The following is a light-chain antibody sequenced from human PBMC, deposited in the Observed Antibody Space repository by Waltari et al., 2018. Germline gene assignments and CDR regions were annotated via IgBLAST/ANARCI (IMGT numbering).Light chain of an antibody. J-gene: IGKJ3*01. CDR3: QHRSGP. CDR1: QSVSDS. CDR2: DAS. V-gene: IGKV3-11*01. Sequence: DIVLTQSPATLSLSPGERATLSCRASQSVSDSLDWYQHEPGQAPRLLVYDASNRATGVPARFSGSGSGTHFTLTISSLEPADFAVYYCQHRSGPFGPGTKVDFK.